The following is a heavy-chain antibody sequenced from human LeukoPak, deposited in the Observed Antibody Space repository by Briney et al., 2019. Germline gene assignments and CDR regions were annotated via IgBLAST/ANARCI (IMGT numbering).Heavy chain of an antibody. J-gene: IGHJ4*02. CDR2: ISSSGSIK. Sequence: GGSLRLSCIASGFAFNSYEMNWVRQAPGQGLDWVSYISSSGSIKHYADSVKGRFTISRDNAKNSLYLQMNSLRAEDTAVYYCARARYTSGWETLDYWGQGTLVTVSS. D-gene: IGHD6-19*01. V-gene: IGHV3-48*03. CDR1: GFAFNSYE. CDR3: ARARYTSGWETLDY.